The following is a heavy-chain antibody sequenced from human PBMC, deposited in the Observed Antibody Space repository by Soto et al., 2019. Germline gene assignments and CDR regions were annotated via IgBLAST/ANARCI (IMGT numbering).Heavy chain of an antibody. J-gene: IGHJ4*02. CDR2: IDSDGTT. CDR3: ARERDGIVAAGGDTWIDY. D-gene: IGHD6-19*01. CDR1: GFTVSSKY. Sequence: GGSLRLSCAASGFTVSSKYISWVRQAPGKGLEWVSVIDSDGTTDYADSVKGRFTISRDNSKNMAYLQMNSMRAEDTAVYYCARERDGIVAAGGDTWIDYWGQGTLVTVSS. V-gene: IGHV3-66*01.